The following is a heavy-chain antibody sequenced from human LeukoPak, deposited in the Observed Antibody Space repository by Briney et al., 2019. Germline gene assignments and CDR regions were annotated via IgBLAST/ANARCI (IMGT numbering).Heavy chain of an antibody. J-gene: IGHJ4*02. CDR1: GFTFSSYA. Sequence: GGSLRLSCAASGFTFSSYAMSWVRQAPGKGLEWVSAISGSGGRTYYADSVKGRFTISRDNSKNTLYLQMNSLRAEDTAIYYCAKEYTGTFSPFPSYFDNWGEGTLVTVSS. CDR2: ISGSGGRT. D-gene: IGHD1-26*01. CDR3: AKEYTGTFSPFPSYFDN. V-gene: IGHV3-23*01.